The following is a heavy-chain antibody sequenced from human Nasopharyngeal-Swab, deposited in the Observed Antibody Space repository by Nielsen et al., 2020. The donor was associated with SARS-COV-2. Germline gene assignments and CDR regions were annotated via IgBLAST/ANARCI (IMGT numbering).Heavy chain of an antibody. CDR1: GFTFSSYS. D-gene: IGHD6-19*01. Sequence: GESLKISCSTSGFTFSSYSMNWVRQAPGKGLEWVSYVTGSGNTIYYAASVKGRFTCSRDNAKNSLHLQMNSLRVEDTAVYYCVREANSGLYYFDSWGQGTLVTVSS. CDR3: VREANSGLYYFDS. V-gene: IGHV3-48*04. J-gene: IGHJ4*02. CDR2: VTGSGNTI.